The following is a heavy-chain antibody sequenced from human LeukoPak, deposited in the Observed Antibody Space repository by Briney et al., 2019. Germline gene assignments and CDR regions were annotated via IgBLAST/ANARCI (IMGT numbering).Heavy chain of an antibody. CDR1: RFTFSSYW. CDR2: IKQDGSEK. Sequence: PGGSLRLSCAASRFTFSSYWMHWVRQAPGKGLEWVANIKQDGSEKYYVDSVKGRFTISRDNAKNSLYLQMNSLRAEDTAVYYCARESGGWPYYDYVWGSYRYNFDYWGQGTLVTVSS. D-gene: IGHD3-16*02. V-gene: IGHV3-7*03. J-gene: IGHJ4*02. CDR3: ARESGGWPYYDYVWGSYRYNFDY.